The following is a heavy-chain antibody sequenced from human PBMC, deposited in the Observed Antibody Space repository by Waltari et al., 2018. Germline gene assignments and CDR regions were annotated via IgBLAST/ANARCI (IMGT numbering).Heavy chain of an antibody. D-gene: IGHD1-26*01. V-gene: IGHV1-58*01. CDR1: GFTFTSSA. J-gene: IGHJ4*02. Sequence: QMQLVQSGPEVKKPGTSVKVSCKASGFTFTSSAVQWVRQARGQRLEWIGWIVVGSGNTNYAQKFQERVTITRDMSTSTAYMELSSLRSEDTAVYYCAADRFGIVGANKFDYWGQGTLVTVSS. CDR3: AADRFGIVGANKFDY. CDR2: IVVGSGNT.